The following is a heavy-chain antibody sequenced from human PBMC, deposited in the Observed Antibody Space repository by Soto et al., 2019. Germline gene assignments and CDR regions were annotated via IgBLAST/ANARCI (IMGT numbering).Heavy chain of an antibody. V-gene: IGHV3-9*01. J-gene: IGHJ4*02. CDR3: VKDGKWDFLQGDPLDH. CDR1: GLNFDDYA. CDR2: ITWNGDNV. Sequence: GGSLRLSCAASGLNFDDYAMHWVRQVPGKGLEWVSGITWNGDNVAYADSVKGRFTISRDNAKSTPYLQMNSLRVEDTALYYCVKDGKWDFLQGDPLDHWGQGTLVTVSS. D-gene: IGHD1-26*01.